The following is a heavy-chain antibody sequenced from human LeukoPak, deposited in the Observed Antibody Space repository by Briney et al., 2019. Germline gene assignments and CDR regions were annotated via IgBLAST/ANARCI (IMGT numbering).Heavy chain of an antibody. Sequence: ASVKVSCKVSGYTLTELSMHWVRQAPGQGLEWMGGIIPIFGTANYAQKFQGRVTITADESTSTAYMELSSLRSEDTAVYYCARESGYSSSWYGFDPWGQGTLVTVSS. V-gene: IGHV1-69*13. J-gene: IGHJ5*02. CDR1: GYTLTELS. CDR3: ARESGYSSSWYGFDP. CDR2: IIPIFGTA. D-gene: IGHD6-13*01.